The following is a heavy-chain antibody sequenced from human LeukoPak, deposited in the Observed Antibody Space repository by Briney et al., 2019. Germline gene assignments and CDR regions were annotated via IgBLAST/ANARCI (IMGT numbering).Heavy chain of an antibody. D-gene: IGHD3-22*01. Sequence: GGSLRLSCAASGFTFDDYAMHWVRQAPGKGLEWVSGISWNSGSIGYADSVKGRFTISRDNAKNSLYLQMNSLRAEDTALYYCAKDRGTMIVVAEAWGQGTLVTVSS. CDR3: AKDRGTMIVVAEA. CDR2: ISWNSGSI. V-gene: IGHV3-9*01. CDR1: GFTFDDYA. J-gene: IGHJ4*02.